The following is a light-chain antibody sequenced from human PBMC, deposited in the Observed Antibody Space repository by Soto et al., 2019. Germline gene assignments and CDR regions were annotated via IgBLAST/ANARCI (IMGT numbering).Light chain of an antibody. CDR1: QSVSTW. CDR3: QQYKSYRT. V-gene: IGKV1-5*03. CDR2: KAS. Sequence: DIQMTQSPSTLSASIGDRVTITCRASQSVSTWLAWYQQKPGKAPKLLISKASSLESGVPSRFSGSGSGTEFTLTVSSLQPDDFATYYCQQYKSYRTFGQGTKVEIK. J-gene: IGKJ1*01.